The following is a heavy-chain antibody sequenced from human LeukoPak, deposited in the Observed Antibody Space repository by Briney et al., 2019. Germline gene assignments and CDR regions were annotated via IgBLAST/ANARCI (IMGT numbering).Heavy chain of an antibody. CDR1: GGSISSYY. D-gene: IGHD2/OR15-2a*01. Sequence: PSATLALTCTVSGGSISSYYWSWIRQPAGEGLEWIGRIYTSGSTNYNPSLKSRVTMSVDTSKNQFSLKLSSVTAADTAVYYCARDSVSDLEFYYYYYMDVWGKGTTVTVSS. J-gene: IGHJ6*03. V-gene: IGHV4-4*07. CDR3: ARDSVSDLEFYYYYYMDV. CDR2: IYTSGST.